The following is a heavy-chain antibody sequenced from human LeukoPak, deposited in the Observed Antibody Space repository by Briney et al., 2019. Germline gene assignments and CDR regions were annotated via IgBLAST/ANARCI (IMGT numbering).Heavy chain of an antibody. J-gene: IGHJ4*02. V-gene: IGHV1-69*05. CDR2: IIPIFGTA. CDR1: GGTFSSYA. D-gene: IGHD1-7*01. CDR3: ARGTGTTILFDY. Sequence: ASVKVSCKASGGTFSSYAISWVRQAPGQGPEWMGGIIPIFGTANYAQKFQGRVTITTDESTSTAYMELSSLRSEDTAVYYCARGTGTTILFDYWGQGTLVTVSS.